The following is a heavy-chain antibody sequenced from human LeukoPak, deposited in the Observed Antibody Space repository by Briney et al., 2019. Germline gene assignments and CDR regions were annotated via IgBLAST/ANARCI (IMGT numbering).Heavy chain of an antibody. CDR2: INHSGST. CDR3: ARGPGGYFY. J-gene: IGHJ4*02. D-gene: IGHD3-10*01. V-gene: IGHV4-34*01. Sequence: SETLSLTCAVYGGSFSGYYWSWIRQPPGKGLESIGEINHSGSTNYNPSLKSRVTISVDTSKNQFSLKLSSVTAADTAVYYCARGPGGYFYWGQGTLVTVSS. CDR1: GGSFSGYY.